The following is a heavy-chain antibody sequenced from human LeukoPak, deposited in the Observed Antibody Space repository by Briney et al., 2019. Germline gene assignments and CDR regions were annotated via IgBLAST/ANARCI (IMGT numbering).Heavy chain of an antibody. D-gene: IGHD3-22*01. J-gene: IGHJ1*01. CDR2: ISYDGSNK. CDR3: AKEDVVAITIRYFQH. CDR1: GFTFSSYG. Sequence: PGRSLRLSCAASGFTFSSYGMHWVRQAPGKGLEWVAVISYDGSNKYYADSVKGRFTISRDNSKNTLYLQMNSLRTEDTAIYYCAKEDVVAITIRYFQHWGQGTLVTVSS. V-gene: IGHV3-30*18.